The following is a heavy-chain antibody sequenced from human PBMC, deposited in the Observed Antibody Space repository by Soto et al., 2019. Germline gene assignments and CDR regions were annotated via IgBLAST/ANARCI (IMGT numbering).Heavy chain of an antibody. J-gene: IGHJ5*02. V-gene: IGHV3-64*01. CDR1: GFTFSSYA. Sequence: HPGGSLRLSCAASGFTFSSYAMHWVRQAPGKGLEYVSAISSNGGSTYYANSVKGRFTISRDNSKNTLYLQMGSLRAEDMAVYYCARVHYDILTGFNWFDPWGRGTLVTVSS. CDR3: ARVHYDILTGFNWFDP. D-gene: IGHD3-9*01. CDR2: ISSNGGST.